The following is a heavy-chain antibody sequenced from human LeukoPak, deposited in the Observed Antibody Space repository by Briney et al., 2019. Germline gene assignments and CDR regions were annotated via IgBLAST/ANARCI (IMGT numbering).Heavy chain of an antibody. J-gene: IGHJ3*02. CDR3: AKDIGARGSGWYFDI. CDR1: GFTFSSYA. Sequence: PGGSLRLSCAASGFTFSSYAMHWVRQAPGKGLEWVAGISWNSGSIGYADSVKGRFTISRDNAKNSLYLQMNSLRAEDPALYYCAKDIGARGSGWYFDIWGQGTMVTVSS. CDR2: ISWNSGSI. V-gene: IGHV3-9*01. D-gene: IGHD6-19*01.